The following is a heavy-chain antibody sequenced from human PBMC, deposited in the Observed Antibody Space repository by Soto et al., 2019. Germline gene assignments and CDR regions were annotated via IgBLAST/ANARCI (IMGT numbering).Heavy chain of an antibody. CDR2: IYWDDDK. Sequence: QITLKESGPTLVKPTQTLTLTCTFSGFSLSTSGVGVGWIRQPPGKALEWLALIYWDDDKRYSPSLRSRLTISKDTSKHQVVLTMPNMDPVDTATYYCIQSRCGGDCLQSYASHYYYGMDVWGQGTTVTVSS. J-gene: IGHJ6*02. D-gene: IGHD2-21*02. CDR3: IQSRCGGDCLQSYASHYYYGMDV. V-gene: IGHV2-5*02. CDR1: GFSLSTSGVG.